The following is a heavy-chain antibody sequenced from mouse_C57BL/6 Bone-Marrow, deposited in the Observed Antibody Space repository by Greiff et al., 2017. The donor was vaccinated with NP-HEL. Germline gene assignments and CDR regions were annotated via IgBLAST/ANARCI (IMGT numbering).Heavy chain of an antibody. J-gene: IGHJ2*01. Sequence: VQLQQSGAELVRPGASVKLSCKASGYTSTDYYINWVKQRPGQGLEWIARIYPGSGNTYYNEKFKGKATLTAEKSSSTAYMQLSSLTSEDSAVYFCAREGYYVDFDYWGQCTTLTVSS. V-gene: IGHV1-76*01. CDR1: GYTSTDYY. D-gene: IGHD2-3*01. CDR2: IYPGSGNT. CDR3: AREGYYVDFDY.